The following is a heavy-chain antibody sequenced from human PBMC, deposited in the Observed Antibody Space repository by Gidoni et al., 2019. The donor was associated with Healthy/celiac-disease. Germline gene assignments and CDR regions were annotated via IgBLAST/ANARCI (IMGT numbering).Heavy chain of an antibody. J-gene: IGHJ4*02. Sequence: VQLLESGGGLVQPGGSLRLSCAASGFSCSSYAMSWVRKAPGKGLEWVSAISGSGGSTYYADSVKGRFTISRDNSKNTLYLQMNSLRAEDTAVYYCAIRRSSSWELDYWGQGTLVTVSS. CDR2: ISGSGGST. V-gene: IGHV3-23*01. CDR3: AIRRSSSWELDY. CDR1: GFSCSSYA. D-gene: IGHD6-13*01.